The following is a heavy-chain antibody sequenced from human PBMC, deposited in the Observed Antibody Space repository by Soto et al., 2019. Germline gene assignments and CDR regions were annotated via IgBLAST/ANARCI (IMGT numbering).Heavy chain of an antibody. J-gene: IGHJ4*02. V-gene: IGHV3-30*04. CDR1: GFTFSTYA. CDR2: ISYDGSKK. Sequence: QVQLVESGGGVVQPGRSLRLSCVASGFTFSTYAIHWVRQAPGKGLEWVALISYDGSKKYYVESVKGRFTISRDNSKNTLYLQMNSLRVEDTAVYYCARDWWGYCSGGSCYQIDSWGQGTLVTVSS. D-gene: IGHD2-15*01. CDR3: ARDWWGYCSGGSCYQIDS.